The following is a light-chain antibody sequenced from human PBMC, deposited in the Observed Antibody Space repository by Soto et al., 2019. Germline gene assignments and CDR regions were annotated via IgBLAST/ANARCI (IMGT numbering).Light chain of an antibody. CDR1: QDISNY. V-gene: IGKV1-33*01. J-gene: IGKJ4*01. CDR3: QQYDNLPPLP. CDR2: DAS. Sequence: DIQMTQSPSSLSASVGDRVTITCQASQDISNYLNWYQQKPGKAPKLLIYDASNLETGVPSRFSGSGSGTDFTFTISSLQPEDIATYYCQQYDNLPPLPSGGGTKVEIK.